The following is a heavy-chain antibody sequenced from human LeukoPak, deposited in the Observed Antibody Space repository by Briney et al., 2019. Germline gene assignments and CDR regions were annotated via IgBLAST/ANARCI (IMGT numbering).Heavy chain of an antibody. CDR3: ARAGHYDYVWGSYRYDAYDI. CDR1: GGSFSGYY. Sequence: SETLSLTCAVYGGSFSGYYWSWIRQPPGKGLGWIGYIYYSGSTNYNPSLKSRVTISVDTSKNQFSLKLSSVTAADTAVYYCARAGHYDYVWGSYRYDAYDIWGQGTMVTVSS. J-gene: IGHJ3*02. CDR2: IYYSGST. V-gene: IGHV4-59*01. D-gene: IGHD3-16*02.